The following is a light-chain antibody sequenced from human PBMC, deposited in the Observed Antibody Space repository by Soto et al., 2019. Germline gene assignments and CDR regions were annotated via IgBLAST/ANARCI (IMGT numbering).Light chain of an antibody. CDR1: SSNIGAGYD. CDR2: GNS. V-gene: IGLV1-40*01. Sequence: QSVLTQPPSVSGAPGQRVTISCTGSSSNIGAGYDVHWYQQLPGTAPKLLIYGNSNRPSGVPDRFSGSKSGNSASLAITGLRAEDEADYYCQSYDSSLSGVVFGGGTKVTVL. J-gene: IGLJ3*02. CDR3: QSYDSSLSGVV.